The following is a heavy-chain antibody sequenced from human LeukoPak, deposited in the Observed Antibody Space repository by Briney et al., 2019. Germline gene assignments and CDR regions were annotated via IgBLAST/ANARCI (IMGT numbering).Heavy chain of an antibody. D-gene: IGHD3-9*01. Sequence: SGASLRLSCAASGFIFSNYAMSWVRQAPGKGLEWVSAIGGRDGGTYYADSVKGRFTVSRDDPKNTLYLQMNTLRVEDTAVYYCAKWWDYDILTGYYDSDYWGHGTLVTVSS. CDR2: IGGRDGGT. J-gene: IGHJ4*01. CDR3: AKWWDYDILTGYYDSDY. V-gene: IGHV3-23*01. CDR1: GFIFSNYA.